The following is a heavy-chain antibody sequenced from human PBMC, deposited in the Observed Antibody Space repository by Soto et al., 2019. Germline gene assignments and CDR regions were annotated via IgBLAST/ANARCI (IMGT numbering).Heavy chain of an antibody. Sequence: QVQLVQSGAEVKKPGASVKVSCKASGYTFTTYSMHWVRQAPGQRLEWMGWMNPLNGDTKYSQRFQGRLTIIRDTSASTAYMELSSLRSEDTAIYYCARGNSGAFDIWGQGTIVTVSS. J-gene: IGHJ3*02. V-gene: IGHV1-3*01. CDR2: MNPLNGDT. CDR3: ARGNSGAFDI. D-gene: IGHD6-19*01. CDR1: GYTFTTYS.